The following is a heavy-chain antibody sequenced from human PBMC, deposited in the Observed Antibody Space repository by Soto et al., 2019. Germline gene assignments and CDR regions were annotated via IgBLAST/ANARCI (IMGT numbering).Heavy chain of an antibody. D-gene: IGHD1-7*01. V-gene: IGHV3-23*01. CDR1: GFTFSSYG. CDR2: SSATGAGT. CDR3: AKDRRAGGNYGFYSDF. J-gene: IGHJ4*02. Sequence: GGSLRLSCAASGFTFSSYGMTWVRQSPGKGLEWVSFSSATGAGTYYADSVKGRFTISRDNSKNTLYLQMTSLRADDTAVYYCAKDRRAGGNYGFYSDFWGQGALVTVSS.